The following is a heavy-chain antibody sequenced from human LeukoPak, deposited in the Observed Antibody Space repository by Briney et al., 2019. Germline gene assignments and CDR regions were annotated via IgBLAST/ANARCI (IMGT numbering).Heavy chain of an antibody. D-gene: IGHD2-15*01. J-gene: IGHJ4*02. CDR2: IIPIFGTA. Sequence: SVKVSCKSSGGTFSRYAISWVRQAPGHGLEWMGRIIPIFGTANYAQKFQGRVTITTDESTSTAYMELSSLRSEDTAVYYCARDRPLGYCSGGSCSGFDYWGQGTLVTVSS. V-gene: IGHV1-69*05. CDR1: GGTFSRYA. CDR3: ARDRPLGYCSGGSCSGFDY.